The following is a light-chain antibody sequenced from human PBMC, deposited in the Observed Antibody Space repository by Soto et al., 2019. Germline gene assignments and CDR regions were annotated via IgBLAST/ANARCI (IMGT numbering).Light chain of an antibody. CDR3: QQSYSTPLT. CDR1: QSIGNY. V-gene: IGKV1-39*01. CDR2: GAS. Sequence: DIQMTQSPSSLSASVGDRVTITCRASQSIGNYLNWYQHKPGKAPKLLIYGASSLHSGVPSSFSGSGSGTDFTLIISSLQPEDFATYYCQQSYSTPLTFGGGTKVDIK. J-gene: IGKJ4*01.